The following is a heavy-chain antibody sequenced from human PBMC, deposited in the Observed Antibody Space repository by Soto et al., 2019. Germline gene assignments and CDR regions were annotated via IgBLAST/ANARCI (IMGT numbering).Heavy chain of an antibody. CDR1: GGSISSGSYY. Sequence: ETLSLTCTVSGGSISSGSYYWGWIRQPPGKGLEWIGSIHYSGTTHYNPSLKSRVTISVDTSKNHFSLNLSSVTAADTAVYYCARLSGGKPVDYWGQGTLVTVSS. D-gene: IGHD2-15*01. J-gene: IGHJ4*02. CDR2: IHYSGTT. V-gene: IGHV4-39*01. CDR3: ARLSGGKPVDY.